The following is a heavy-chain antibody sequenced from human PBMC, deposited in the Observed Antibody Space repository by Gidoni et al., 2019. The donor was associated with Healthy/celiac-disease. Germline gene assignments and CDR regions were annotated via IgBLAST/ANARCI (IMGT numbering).Heavy chain of an antibody. CDR3: ARERGYSYGFYYFDY. V-gene: IGHV4-34*01. CDR1: GGSFSGYY. Sequence: QVQLQQWGAGLLKPSETLSLTCAVYGGSFSGYYWSWIRQPPGKGLEWIGEINHSGSTNYNPSLKSRVTISVDTSKNQFSLKLSSVTAADTAVYYCARERGYSYGFYYFDYWGHGTLVTVSS. CDR2: INHSGST. D-gene: IGHD5-18*01. J-gene: IGHJ4*01.